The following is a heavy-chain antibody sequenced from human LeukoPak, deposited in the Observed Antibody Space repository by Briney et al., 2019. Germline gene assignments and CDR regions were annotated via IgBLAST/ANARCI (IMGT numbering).Heavy chain of an antibody. CDR2: INPSGGST. Sequence: GASVKVSCKASGYTFTSYYVHWVRQAPGQGLEWMGLINPSGGSTSYAQKFQGRVTMTRDTSTSTVYMELSSLRSEDTAVYYCATLRGSTGEDAFDIWGQGTMVTVSS. D-gene: IGHD1-26*01. CDR1: GYTFTSYY. V-gene: IGHV1-46*01. J-gene: IGHJ3*02. CDR3: ATLRGSTGEDAFDI.